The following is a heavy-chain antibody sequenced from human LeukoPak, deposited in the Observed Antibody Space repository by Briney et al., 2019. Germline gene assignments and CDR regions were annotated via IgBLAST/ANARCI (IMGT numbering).Heavy chain of an antibody. D-gene: IGHD6-13*01. Sequence: PGGSLRLSCAASGFTFSTYGMHWVRQAPGKGLEWVAVISYDGSNKYYADSVKGRFTISRDNSKNTLYLQMNSLRAEDTAVYYCAKAPTYSSSWYVDYWGQGTLVTVSS. CDR1: GFTFSTYG. CDR2: ISYDGSNK. J-gene: IGHJ4*02. CDR3: AKAPTYSSSWYVDY. V-gene: IGHV3-30*18.